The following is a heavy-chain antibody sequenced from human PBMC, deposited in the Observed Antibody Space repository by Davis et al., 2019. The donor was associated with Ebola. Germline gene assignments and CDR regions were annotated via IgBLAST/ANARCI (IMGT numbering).Heavy chain of an antibody. V-gene: IGHV1-18*04. CDR3: ARTSIVGTTTTASDI. D-gene: IGHD1-26*01. CDR2: ISAYNGNT. CDR1: EFSSTKYA. Sequence: ASVKVSCKASEFSSTKYAMNWVRQAPGQGLEWMGWISAYNGNTNYAQILQGRVTMTTDTSTGTAYMELRSLRSDDTAVYFCARTSIVGTTTTASDIWGQGTKVTVSS. J-gene: IGHJ3*02.